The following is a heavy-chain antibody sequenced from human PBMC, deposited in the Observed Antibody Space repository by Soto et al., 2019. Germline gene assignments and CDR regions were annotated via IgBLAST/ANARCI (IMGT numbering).Heavy chain of an antibody. Sequence: EVQLLESGGGLVQPGGSLRLSCSASGFTFSSYAMSWVRQAPGKGLEWVSAVSGSGGTTYYADSVKGRFTISRDNSKNTLYLQMNSLRAEDTAAYYCAKPPYNSSPYYYDGMDVWGQGTTVTVS. J-gene: IGHJ6*02. V-gene: IGHV3-23*01. CDR3: AKPPYNSSPYYYDGMDV. CDR2: VSGSGGTT. CDR1: GFTFSSYA. D-gene: IGHD6-6*01.